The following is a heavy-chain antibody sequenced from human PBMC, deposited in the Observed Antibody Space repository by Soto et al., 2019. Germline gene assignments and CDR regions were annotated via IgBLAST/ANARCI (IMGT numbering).Heavy chain of an antibody. CDR2: INPNSGGT. CDR3: ARVALYYYDSSGYYRGMDV. V-gene: IGHV1-2*04. CDR1: GYTFTGYY. J-gene: IGHJ6*02. D-gene: IGHD3-22*01. Sequence: QVQLVQSGAEVKKPGASVKVSCKASGYTFTGYYMHWVRQAPGQGLEWMGWINPNSGGTNYAQKFQGWVTMTRDTSISTAYMELSRLRSEDTAVYYCARVALYYYDSSGYYRGMDVWGQGTTVTVSS.